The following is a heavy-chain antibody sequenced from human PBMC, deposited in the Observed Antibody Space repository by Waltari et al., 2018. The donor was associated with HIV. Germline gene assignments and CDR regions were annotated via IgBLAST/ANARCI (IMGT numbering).Heavy chain of an antibody. D-gene: IGHD6-6*01. V-gene: IGHV3-53*01. Sequence: EVQLVESGGGLIQPGGSLRLSCAVSGFSVSRNYMSWVRQAPGKGLEWVSVMYSGGRTYYSDSAKGRFTISRDESKNTLYLQMNSLRAEDTAVYYCARDRGSSPNDAFDIWGQGTMVTVSS. CDR2: MYSGGRT. CDR1: GFSVSRNY. CDR3: ARDRGSSPNDAFDI. J-gene: IGHJ3*02.